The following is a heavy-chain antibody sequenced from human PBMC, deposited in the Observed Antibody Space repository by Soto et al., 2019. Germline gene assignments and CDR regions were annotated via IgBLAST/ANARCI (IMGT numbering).Heavy chain of an antibody. CDR1: GGSISSYY. Sequence: PSETLSLTCTVSGGSISSYYWSWIRQPPGKGLERIGYLYYSGSTNYNLSLKSRVTISVDTSKNQFSLKLSSVSAADTAVYYCARAHPEGYNYPFCFDYWGQGTLVAVSS. CDR2: LYYSGST. D-gene: IGHD5-12*01. CDR3: ARAHPEGYNYPFCFDY. V-gene: IGHV4-59*01. J-gene: IGHJ4*02.